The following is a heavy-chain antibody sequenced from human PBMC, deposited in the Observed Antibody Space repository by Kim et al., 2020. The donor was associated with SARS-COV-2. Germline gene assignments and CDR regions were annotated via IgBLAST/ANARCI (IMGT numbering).Heavy chain of an antibody. Sequence: GGSLRLSCAASGFTFSSYGMHWVRQAPGKGLEWVAVISYDGSNKYYADSVKGRFTISRDNSKNTLYLQMNSLRAEDTAVYYCAKVSRGSGWLEEDYYGMDVWGQGTTVTVSS. CDR3: AKVSRGSGWLEEDYYGMDV. CDR2: ISYDGSNK. D-gene: IGHD6-19*01. J-gene: IGHJ6*02. CDR1: GFTFSSYG. V-gene: IGHV3-30*18.